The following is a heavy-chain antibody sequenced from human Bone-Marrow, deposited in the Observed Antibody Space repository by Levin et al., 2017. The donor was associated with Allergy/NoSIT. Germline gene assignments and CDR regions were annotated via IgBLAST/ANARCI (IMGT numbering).Heavy chain of an antibody. CDR3: ARVYPIVVVVAATRIFDY. V-gene: IGHV1-2*06. CDR1: GYTFTGYY. D-gene: IGHD2-15*01. Sequence: PGASVKVSCKASGYTFTGYYMHWVRQAPGQGLEWMGRINPNSGGTNYAQKFQGRVTMTRDTSISTAYMELSRLRSDDTAVYYCARVYPIVVVVAATRIFDYWGQGTLVTVSS. J-gene: IGHJ4*02. CDR2: INPNSGGT.